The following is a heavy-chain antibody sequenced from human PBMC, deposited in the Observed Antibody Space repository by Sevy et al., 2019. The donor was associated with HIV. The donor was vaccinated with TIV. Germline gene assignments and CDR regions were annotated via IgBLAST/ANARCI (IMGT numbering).Heavy chain of an antibody. V-gene: IGHV3-33*01. CDR3: ARDLEFYDNGDYGPAFMPDY. Sequence: GGSLRLSCAASGFTFSSYGMHWVRLAPGKGLEWVAPRWFDGSNTDYADSVKGRFTISRDIAKNTLHLQMNSLRGEDTTVYYCARDLEFYDNGDYGPAFMPDYWGQGTLVTVSS. CDR2: RWFDGSNT. CDR1: GFTFSSYG. D-gene: IGHD4-17*01. J-gene: IGHJ4*02.